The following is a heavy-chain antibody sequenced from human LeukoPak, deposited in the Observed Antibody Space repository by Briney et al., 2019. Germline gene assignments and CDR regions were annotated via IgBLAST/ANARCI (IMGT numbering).Heavy chain of an antibody. J-gene: IGHJ3*02. CDR1: GFIFSSYS. V-gene: IGHV3-21*01. Sequence: PGGTLRLFCAASGFIFSSYSMNWVRQAPGKGLEWVTTISSSSTYIYYADSVKGRFTICRHNAKNSLYLQMNRLRAEDTAVYYCARDTPTYYSGSGSSFDAFDIWGQGTMVTVSS. CDR3: ARDTPTYYSGSGSSFDAFDI. D-gene: IGHD3-10*01. CDR2: ISSSSTYI.